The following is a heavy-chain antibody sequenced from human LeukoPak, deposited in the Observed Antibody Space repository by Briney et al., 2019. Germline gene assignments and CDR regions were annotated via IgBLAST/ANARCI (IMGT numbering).Heavy chain of an antibody. D-gene: IGHD2-15*01. CDR1: GYTFTGYY. J-gene: IGHJ5*02. V-gene: IGHV1-8*02. CDR2: MNPNSGNT. CDR3: ARRVAGGWFDP. Sequence: ASVKVSCKASGYTFTGYYMHWVRQAPGQGLEWMGWMNPNSGNTGYAQKFQGRVTMTRNTSISTAYMELSSLRSEDTAVYYCARRVAGGWFDPWGQGTLVTVSS.